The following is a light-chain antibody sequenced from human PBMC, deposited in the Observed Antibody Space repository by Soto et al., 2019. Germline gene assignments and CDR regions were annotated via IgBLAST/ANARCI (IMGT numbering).Light chain of an antibody. V-gene: IGLV2-23*01. Sequence: QSALTQPASVSGSPGQSVTISCTGTSSDFGSYKFVSWYQHHPGKVPKVIIYETSKRPSGVSDRFSGSKSGNTASLTISGLQAEDEDDYYCFSFTSTNSHVFGSGTKLTVL. CDR1: SSDFGSYKF. CDR2: ETS. J-gene: IGLJ1*01. CDR3: FSFTSTNSHV.